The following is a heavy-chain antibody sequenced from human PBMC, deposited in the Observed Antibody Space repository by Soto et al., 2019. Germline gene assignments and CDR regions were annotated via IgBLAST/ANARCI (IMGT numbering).Heavy chain of an antibody. CDR1: GYTFTSYY. CDR3: ARLVRPIFGVGQPDYYDYGMDV. Sequence: QVQLVQSGAEVKKPGASVKVSCKASGYTFTSYYMYWVRQAPGQGLEWMGIINPSGGSKSYAQKYQSRVTMTRGKSTSTVYMQLGSLRAEDTGVYYCARLVRPIFGVGQPDYYDYGMDVWGQGTTVTVSS. J-gene: IGHJ6*02. CDR2: INPSGGSK. V-gene: IGHV1-46*01. D-gene: IGHD3-3*01.